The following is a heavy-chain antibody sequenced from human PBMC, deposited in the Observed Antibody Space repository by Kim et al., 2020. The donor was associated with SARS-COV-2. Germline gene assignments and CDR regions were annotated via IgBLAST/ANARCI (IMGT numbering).Heavy chain of an antibody. D-gene: IGHD3-22*01. CDR1: GASISSSSC. CDR3: ARGVSSAWTLRAWFDP. V-gene: IGHV4-4*02. J-gene: IGHJ5*02. CDR2: VDHSGTT. Sequence: SETLSLTCVVSGASISSSSCWSWVRQPPRKGLEWIGEVDHSGTTSYNVSLKSRVTISVDKSKNQFSLRLNSVSAADTAVYYCARGVSSAWTLRAWFDPWGQGTLVTVSP.